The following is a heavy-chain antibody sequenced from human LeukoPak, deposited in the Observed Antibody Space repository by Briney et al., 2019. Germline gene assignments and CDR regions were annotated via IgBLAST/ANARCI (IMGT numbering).Heavy chain of an antibody. D-gene: IGHD6-13*01. CDR3: ARDIVDSSSWYYFDY. V-gene: IGHV3-7*01. J-gene: IGHJ4*02. Sequence: GGSLRLSCAASGFTFSSYSMSWVRQAPGKGLEWVANIKQDGSEKYYVDSEKGRFTISRDNAKNSLYLQMNSLRAEDTAVYYCARDIVDSSSWYYFDYWGQGTLVTVSS. CDR2: IKQDGSEK. CDR1: GFTFSSYS.